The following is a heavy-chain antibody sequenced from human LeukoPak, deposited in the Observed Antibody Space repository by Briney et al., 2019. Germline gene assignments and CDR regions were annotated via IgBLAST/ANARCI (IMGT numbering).Heavy chain of an antibody. CDR3: ARSGRGTYYYFDY. CDR1: GYTLTSYY. V-gene: IGHV1-46*01. CDR2: INPSGGST. Sequence: ASVKVSCMASGYTLTSYYMHWVRQAPGQGLEWMGIINPSGGSTSYAQKFQGRVTMTRDMSTSTVYMELSSLRSEDTAVYYCARSGRGTYYYFDYWGQGTLVTVSS. J-gene: IGHJ4*02. D-gene: IGHD1-26*01.